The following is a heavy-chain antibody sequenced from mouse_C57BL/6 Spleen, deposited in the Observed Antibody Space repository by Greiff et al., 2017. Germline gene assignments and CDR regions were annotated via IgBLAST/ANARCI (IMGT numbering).Heavy chain of an antibody. J-gene: IGHJ4*01. Sequence: VQLQQSGPELVKPGASVKIPCKASGYTFTDYNMDWVKQSHGKSLEWIGDINPNNGGTIYNQKFKGKATLTVDKSSSTAYMELRSLTSEDTAVYYCARGELITTVVARYAMDYWGQGTSVTVSS. D-gene: IGHD1-1*01. V-gene: IGHV1-18*01. CDR3: ARGELITTVVARYAMDY. CDR2: INPNNGGT. CDR1: GYTFTDYN.